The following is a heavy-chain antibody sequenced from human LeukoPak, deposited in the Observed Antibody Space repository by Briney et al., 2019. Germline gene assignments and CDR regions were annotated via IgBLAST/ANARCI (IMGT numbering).Heavy chain of an antibody. CDR3: ARERPPGDSSNWFLEGYFDI. CDR1: GGTFSSYA. CDR2: IIPIFGTA. Sequence: GASVKVSCKASGGTFSSYAITWVRQAPGQGLGWMGRIIPIFGTANYAQKFQGGVTITTDESTSTAYMELSTLRSDDTAVYYCARERPPGDSSNWFLEGYFDIWGQGTLVTVSS. J-gene: IGHJ4*02. D-gene: IGHD6-13*01. V-gene: IGHV1-69*05.